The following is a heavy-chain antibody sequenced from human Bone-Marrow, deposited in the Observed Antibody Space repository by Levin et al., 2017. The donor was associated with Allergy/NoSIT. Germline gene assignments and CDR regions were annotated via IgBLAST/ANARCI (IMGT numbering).Heavy chain of an antibody. CDR3: ARVKDCSDGPCSHVYWFAP. J-gene: IGHJ5*02. CDR1: NDYITSYH. CDR2: MYYNGDT. D-gene: IGHD2-15*01. V-gene: IGHV4-59*01. Sequence: SQTLSLTCTVPNDYITSYHWNWIRQPPGKGLEWIGYMYYNGDTKYNPSLESRVAISIDTSRTHFSLSRTSVTAADSAIYYCARVKDCSDGPCSHVYWFAPWGQGIPVTVSS.